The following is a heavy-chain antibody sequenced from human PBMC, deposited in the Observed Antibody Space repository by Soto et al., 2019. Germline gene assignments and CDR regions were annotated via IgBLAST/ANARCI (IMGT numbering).Heavy chain of an antibody. J-gene: IGHJ6*02. V-gene: IGHV5-10-1*01. D-gene: IGHD3-10*01. CDR3: ARRKDGSGSHYPYYYYGMDV. CDR2: IDPSDSYT. Sequence: PGESLKITCKGSGYSFTSYWISWVRQMPGKGLEWMGRIDPSDSYTNYSPSFQGHVTISTDKSISTAYLQWSRLKASDTAMYYCARRKDGSGSHYPYYYYGMDVWGQGTTVTVTS. CDR1: GYSFTSYW.